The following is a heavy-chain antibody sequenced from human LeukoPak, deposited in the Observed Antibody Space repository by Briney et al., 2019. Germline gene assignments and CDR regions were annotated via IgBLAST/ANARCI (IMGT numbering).Heavy chain of an antibody. J-gene: IGHJ4*02. Sequence: GGSLRLSCAASGFTFGAYWMNWVRQAPGKGLEWVGRIKTKTDGGTTDYAAPVKGRFTISRDDSKNMLYLQMNSLKTEDTAVYYCTPCAWELLSDYWGQGTLVTVSS. V-gene: IGHV3-15*07. CDR1: GFTFGAYW. D-gene: IGHD1-26*01. CDR2: IKTKTDGGTT. CDR3: TPCAWELLSDY.